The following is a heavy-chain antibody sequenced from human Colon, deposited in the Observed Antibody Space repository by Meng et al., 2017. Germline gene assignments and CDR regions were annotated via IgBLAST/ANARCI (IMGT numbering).Heavy chain of an antibody. CDR2: FDPEDGEP. V-gene: IGHV1-24*01. J-gene: IGHJ5*02. Sequence: ASVKVSCKLSGYSLTEFSMHWVRQAPGKGLEWMGGFDPEDGEPMYAQEFQGRVTMTEDKSTETSYMELSNLRSEDTAVYYCATQQVPAVLAYFDPWGQGTLVTVSS. CDR3: ATQQVPAVLAYFDP. CDR1: GYSLTEFS. D-gene: IGHD2-2*01.